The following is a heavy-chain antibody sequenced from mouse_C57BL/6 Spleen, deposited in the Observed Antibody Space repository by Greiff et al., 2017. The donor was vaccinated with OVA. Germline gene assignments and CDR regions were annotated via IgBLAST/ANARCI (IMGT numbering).Heavy chain of an antibody. CDR1: GYTFTDYE. D-gene: IGHD3-2*02. CDR2: IDPETGGT. Sequence: QVQLKESGAELVRPGASVTLSCKASGYTFTDYEMHWVKQTPVHGLEWIGAIDPETGGTAYNQKFKGKAILTADKSSSTAYMELRSLTSEDSAVYYCTSASSGYDYAMDYWGQGTSVTVSS. J-gene: IGHJ4*01. V-gene: IGHV1-15*01. CDR3: TSASSGYDYAMDY.